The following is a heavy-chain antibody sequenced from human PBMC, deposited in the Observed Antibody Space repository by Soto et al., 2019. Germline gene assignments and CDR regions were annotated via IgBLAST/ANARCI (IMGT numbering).Heavy chain of an antibody. CDR1: GYTFTSYA. CDR3: ARGYSYGSNWFDP. Sequence: QVPLVQSGAEVKKPGASVKVSCKASGYTFTSYAMHWVRQAPGQRLEWMGWINAGNGNTKYSQKFQGRVTITRDTSASTAYMDLSSLRSEDTAVYYSARGYSYGSNWFDPWGQGTLVTVSS. V-gene: IGHV1-3*01. J-gene: IGHJ5*02. D-gene: IGHD5-18*01. CDR2: INAGNGNT.